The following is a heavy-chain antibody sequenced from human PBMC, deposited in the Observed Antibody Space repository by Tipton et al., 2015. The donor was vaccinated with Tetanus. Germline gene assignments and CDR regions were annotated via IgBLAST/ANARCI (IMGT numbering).Heavy chain of an antibody. J-gene: IGHJ4*02. CDR3: AREESFWSGVLN. Sequence: TLSLTCNVSGVSITSNYWSWIRQSPGKGLEWIGYIYYTGSTSYNPSLESRVTISADTPKNQFSLKLSSVTAADTAVYYCAREESFWSGVLNWGQGALVTVSS. D-gene: IGHD3-3*01. CDR2: IYYTGST. CDR1: GVSITSNY. V-gene: IGHV4-59*01.